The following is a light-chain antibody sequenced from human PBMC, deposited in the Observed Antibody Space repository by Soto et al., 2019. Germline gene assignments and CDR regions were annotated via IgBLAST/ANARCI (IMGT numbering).Light chain of an antibody. CDR2: AAS. Sequence: EIVVTQSPGILSVSPGDRATLSCRASQSVSTNLAWYQQKPGQAPTLLIYAASTRATGIPARFTGSGSGTDLALTIAILQSEDFAVYFCQEYSKWLLLSFGPRTRLDI. J-gene: IGKJ3*01. CDR1: QSVSTN. V-gene: IGKV3-15*01. CDR3: QEYSKWLLLS.